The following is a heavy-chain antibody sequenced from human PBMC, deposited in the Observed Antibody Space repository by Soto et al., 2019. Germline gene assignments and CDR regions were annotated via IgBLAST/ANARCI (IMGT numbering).Heavy chain of an antibody. CDR2: INHSGST. Sequence: SETLSLTCAVYGGSFSDYYWSWIRQPQGKGLEWIGEINHSGSTNYNPSLKSRVTISVDTSKNQFSLKLSSVTAADTAVYYCASIRDRYDSSGYIDYWGQGTLVTSPQ. CDR3: ASIRDRYDSSGYIDY. D-gene: IGHD3-22*01. CDR1: GGSFSDYY. J-gene: IGHJ4*02. V-gene: IGHV4-34*01.